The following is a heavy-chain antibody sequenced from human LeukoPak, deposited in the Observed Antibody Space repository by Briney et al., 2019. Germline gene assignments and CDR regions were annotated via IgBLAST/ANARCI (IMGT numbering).Heavy chain of an antibody. CDR2: IPYDGNNK. J-gene: IGHJ4*02. CDR1: GFAFSRHG. Sequence: PGGSLRLSCAASGFAFSRHGIHWVRQASGKGLEWVAFIPYDGNNKFYADSVKGRFTISRDNSKNTLYLQMNSLRAEDTAVYYCAKGRSQYYDYVWGSYRSSHFDYWGQGTLVTVSS. V-gene: IGHV3-30*02. D-gene: IGHD3-16*02. CDR3: AKGRSQYYDYVWGSYRSSHFDY.